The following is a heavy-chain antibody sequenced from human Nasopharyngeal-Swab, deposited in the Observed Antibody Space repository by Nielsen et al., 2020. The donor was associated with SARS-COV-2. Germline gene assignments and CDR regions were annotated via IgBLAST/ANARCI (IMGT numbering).Heavy chain of an antibody. V-gene: IGHV1-69*13. CDR1: GGTFSSYA. CDR2: IIPIFGTA. CDR3: ARDEMVVPAAKFNYYYYMDV. J-gene: IGHJ6*03. D-gene: IGHD2-2*01. Sequence: SVKVSCKASGGTFSSYAISWVRQAPGQGLVWMGGIIPIFGTANYAQKFQGRVTITADESTSTAYMELSSLRSEDTAVYYCARDEMVVPAAKFNYYYYMDVWGKGTTVTVSS.